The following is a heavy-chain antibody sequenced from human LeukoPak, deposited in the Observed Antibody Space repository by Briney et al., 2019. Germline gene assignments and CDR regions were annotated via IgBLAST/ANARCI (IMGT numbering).Heavy chain of an antibody. CDR2: INHSGST. Sequence: SETLSLTCTVSGGSISSSSYYWGWIRQPPGKGLEWIGEINHSGSTNYNPSLKSRVTISVDTSKNQFSLKLSSVTAADTAVYYCARQGPRIAVAGTGWYFDLWGRGTLVTVSS. CDR1: GGSISSSSYY. D-gene: IGHD6-19*01. J-gene: IGHJ2*01. CDR3: ARQGPRIAVAGTGWYFDL. V-gene: IGHV4-39*01.